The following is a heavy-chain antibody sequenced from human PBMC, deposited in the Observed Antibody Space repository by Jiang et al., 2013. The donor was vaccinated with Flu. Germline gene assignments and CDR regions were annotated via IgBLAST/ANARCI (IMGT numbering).Heavy chain of an antibody. CDR3: ASTHDFWSGNIDY. V-gene: IGHV4-38-2*01. Sequence: SGPGLVKPSETLSLTCAVSGYSISSGYYWGWIRQPPGKGLEWIGSIYHSGSTYYNPSLKSRVTISVDTSKNQFSLKLSSVTAADTAVYYCASTHDFWSGNIDYWGQGTLVTVSS. J-gene: IGHJ4*02. D-gene: IGHD3-3*01. CDR1: GYSISSGYY. CDR2: IYHSGST.